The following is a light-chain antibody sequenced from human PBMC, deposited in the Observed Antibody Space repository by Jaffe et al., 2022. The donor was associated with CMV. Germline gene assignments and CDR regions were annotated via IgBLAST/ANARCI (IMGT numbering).Light chain of an antibody. Sequence: DIQMTQSPSSLSASVGDRVTITCRASQNIDNYLNWYQQKPGRAPKVLIYGTSNLQSGVPSRFSGSGSGRDYTLTISSLQPDDFATYYCQQSYNTPDTFGQGTKLEIK. J-gene: IGKJ2*01. CDR1: QNIDNY. CDR2: GTS. V-gene: IGKV1-39*01. CDR3: QQSYNTPDT.